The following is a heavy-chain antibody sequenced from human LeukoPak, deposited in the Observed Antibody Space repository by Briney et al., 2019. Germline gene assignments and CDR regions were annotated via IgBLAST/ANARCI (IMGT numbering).Heavy chain of an antibody. CDR2: IYYSGST. J-gene: IGHJ4*02. CDR3: ARGRDENFDY. Sequence: SETLSLTCTVSGGSISGYYWSWIRQPPGKGLEWIGYIYYSGSTNYNPSLKSRVTISVDTSKNQFSLKLSSVTAADTAVYYCARGRDENFDYWGQGTLVTVSS. V-gene: IGHV4-59*12. CDR1: GGSISGYY.